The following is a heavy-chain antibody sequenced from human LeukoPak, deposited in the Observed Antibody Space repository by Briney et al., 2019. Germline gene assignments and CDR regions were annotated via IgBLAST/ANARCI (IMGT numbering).Heavy chain of an antibody. J-gene: IGHJ6*02. Sequence: SETLSLTCTVSGGSISSYYWSWIRLPPGKGLEWIGYLSKSGNTNYNPSLKSRVTMSLDTSKNQFSLKLSSVTAADTAVYYCARAGYSGYDTNPYYYYTMDVWGQGTTVTVSS. V-gene: IGHV4-59*12. CDR2: LSKSGNT. D-gene: IGHD5-12*01. CDR3: ARAGYSGYDTNPYYYYTMDV. CDR1: GGSISSYY.